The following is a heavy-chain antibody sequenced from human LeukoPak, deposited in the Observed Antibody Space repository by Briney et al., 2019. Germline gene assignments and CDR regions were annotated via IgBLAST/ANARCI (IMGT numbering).Heavy chain of an antibody. CDR3: AKTQKATVTTWGYYFDY. V-gene: IGHV3-23*01. CDR2: ISGSGVST. J-gene: IGHJ4*02. CDR1: GFTFSSFA. D-gene: IGHD4-17*01. Sequence: GGSLRLSCAASGFTFSSFAMSWVRQAPGKGLEWVSVISGSGVSTYYADSVKGRFTISGDESKNTLYLQMNSLRAEDTAVYYCAKTQKATVTTWGYYFDYWGQGTLVTVSS.